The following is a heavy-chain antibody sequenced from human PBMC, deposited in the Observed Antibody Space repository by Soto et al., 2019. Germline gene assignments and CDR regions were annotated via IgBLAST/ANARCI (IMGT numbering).Heavy chain of an antibody. J-gene: IGHJ6*02. CDR2: IYSDNNT. CDR3: ARHYSAMGV. V-gene: IGHV3-53*02. CDR1: GFSVSSDS. Sequence: EVQLVETGGDLIQPGGSLRLSCAASGFSVSSDSMTWVRQAPGKGLEWISIIYSDNNTDYADSVKGRFSISRDTSNNILYLQMNSQRAEDTAEYYCARHYSAMGVWGQGTTVTVSS.